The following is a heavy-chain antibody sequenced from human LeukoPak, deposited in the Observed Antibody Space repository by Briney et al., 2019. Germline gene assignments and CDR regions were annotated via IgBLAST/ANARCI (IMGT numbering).Heavy chain of an antibody. Sequence: PGGSLRLSCAASGFTFSSYAMSWVRQAPGKGLEWVSDISGSGSNIYYADSVKGRFTISRDNSKNTLYLQMNSLRVEDTAVYYCAKKYSTGLDPWGQGTLVTVSS. CDR1: GFTFSSYA. CDR3: AKKYSTGLDP. CDR2: ISGSGSNI. V-gene: IGHV3-23*01. J-gene: IGHJ5*02. D-gene: IGHD1-26*01.